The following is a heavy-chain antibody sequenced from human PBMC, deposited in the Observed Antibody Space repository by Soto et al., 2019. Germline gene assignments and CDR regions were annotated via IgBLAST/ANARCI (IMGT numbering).Heavy chain of an antibody. CDR2: MDPSDSYT. Sequence: GESLKISWKGSGYSFTSFWTSGGRQMPGKGRGWRGRMDPSDSYTSYSPSFQGHVTISADRSISTAYLQWSSLKASDTAMYYCARLERYTGYELHFDYWGQGTQVTVSS. D-gene: IGHD5-12*01. CDR1: GYSFTSFW. CDR3: ARLERYTGYELHFDY. V-gene: IGHV5-10-1*01. J-gene: IGHJ4*02.